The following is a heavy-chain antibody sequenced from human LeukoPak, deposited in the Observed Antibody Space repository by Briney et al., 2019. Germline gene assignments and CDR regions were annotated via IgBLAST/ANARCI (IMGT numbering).Heavy chain of an antibody. V-gene: IGHV5-51*01. J-gene: IGHJ2*01. D-gene: IGHD2-2*01. CDR1: GYIFNNYW. CDR2: IYPSDSDT. Sequence: GEALKIYCKGSGYIFNNYWIGWVRQMRGKGLEWMGSIYPSDSDTIYSPSFQGQAALSVDKSISTAYLQWSSLKASDTAMYYCARLRAIVVVPDAMPDGCGELWGRGKLVSVSS. CDR3: ARLRAIVVVPDAMPDGCGEL.